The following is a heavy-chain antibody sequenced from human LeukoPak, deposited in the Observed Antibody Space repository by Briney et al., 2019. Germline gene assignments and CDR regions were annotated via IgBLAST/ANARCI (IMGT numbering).Heavy chain of an antibody. CDR1: GFTFTNHG. V-gene: IGHV3-23*01. Sequence: GGSLRLSCAVSGFTFTNHGVSWVRQAPGKGLEWVSIITGTGGKYYGDSVKGRFVLSGDNSKNTVYMQMSSLRAEDTATYYCAKDYCRDGNCPFPFLDSWGQGTQVTVSS. J-gene: IGHJ4*02. CDR2: ITGTGGK. D-gene: IGHD2-15*01. CDR3: AKDYCRDGNCPFPFLDS.